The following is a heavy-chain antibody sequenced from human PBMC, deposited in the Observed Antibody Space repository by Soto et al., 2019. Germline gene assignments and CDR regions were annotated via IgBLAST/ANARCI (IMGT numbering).Heavy chain of an antibody. CDR3: ATERGPTYYFDY. D-gene: IGHD2-21*01. CDR1: GSTVSSKY. Sequence: GGSLRLSCAASGSTVSSKYMSWVRQAPGKGLEWVSAIYSDGSTYYADSVKGRFTISRDNSKNTLYLQMNSLRAEDTAVYYCATERGPTYYFDYWGQGTLVTVSS. V-gene: IGHV3-53*01. CDR2: IYSDGST. J-gene: IGHJ4*02.